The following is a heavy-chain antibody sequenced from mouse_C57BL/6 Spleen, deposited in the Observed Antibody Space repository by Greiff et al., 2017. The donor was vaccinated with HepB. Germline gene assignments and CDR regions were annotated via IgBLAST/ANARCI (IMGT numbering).Heavy chain of an antibody. J-gene: IGHJ1*03. CDR1: GYAFSSSW. CDR2: IYPGDGDT. V-gene: IGHV1-82*01. CDR3: ARGYYGSYWYFDV. D-gene: IGHD1-1*01. Sequence: VKLVESGPELVKPGASVKISCKASGYAFSSSWMNWVKQRPGKGLEWIGRIYPGDGDTNYNGKFKGKATLTAEKSSSTAYMQLSSLTSEDSAVYFCARGYYGSYWYFDVWGTGTTVTVSS.